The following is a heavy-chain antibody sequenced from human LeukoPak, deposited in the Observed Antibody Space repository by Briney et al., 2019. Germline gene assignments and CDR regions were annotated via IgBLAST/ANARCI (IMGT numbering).Heavy chain of an antibody. Sequence: GGSLRLSCAASGLTFSSYAMSWVRQAPGKGLEWVSAISGSGGSTYYADSVKGRFTISRDNSKNTLYLQMNSLRAEDTAVYYCAKDRGRDGYNYGGFDYWGQGTLVTVSS. CDR2: ISGSGGST. D-gene: IGHD5-24*01. V-gene: IGHV3-23*01. CDR1: GLTFSSYA. J-gene: IGHJ4*02. CDR3: AKDRGRDGYNYGGFDY.